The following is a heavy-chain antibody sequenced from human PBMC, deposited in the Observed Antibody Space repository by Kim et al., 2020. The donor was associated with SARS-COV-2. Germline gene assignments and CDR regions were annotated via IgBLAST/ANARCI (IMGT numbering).Heavy chain of an antibody. Sequence: DFWKGRFTASRDNAKNSLYLQMTSLRDEDTAVYYCAGMGMAGACTCGFDAWGQGTPVTVSS. J-gene: IGHJ5*02. CDR3: AGMGMAGACTCGFDA. V-gene: IGHV3-48*02. D-gene: IGHD6-19*01.